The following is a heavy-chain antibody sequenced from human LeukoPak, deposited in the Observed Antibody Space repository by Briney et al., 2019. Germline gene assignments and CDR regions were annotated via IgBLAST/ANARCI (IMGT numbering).Heavy chain of an antibody. V-gene: IGHV1-18*01. CDR1: AYTFTIYG. D-gene: IGHD3-9*01. CDR3: ARANFDWSNDAFDI. Sequence: ASVKVSFKSSAYTFTIYGISWERQPPAQGHEWMGWISAYNGNTNYAQKLQGRVTMTTATSTSTAYMELRSLRSDDTAVYYCARANFDWSNDAFDIWGQGTMVTVSS. CDR2: ISAYNGNT. J-gene: IGHJ3*02.